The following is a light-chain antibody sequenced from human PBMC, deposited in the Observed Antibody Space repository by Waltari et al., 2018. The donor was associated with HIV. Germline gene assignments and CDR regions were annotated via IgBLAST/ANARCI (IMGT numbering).Light chain of an antibody. CDR2: HDN. V-gene: IGLV3-1*01. CDR3: QTWDGSTYV. CDR1: ILGITY. Sequence: SSDLVQPPSVSVSPLQPASIPCSVPILGITYACWYQQKPGQSPVLVIYHDNMRPSGIRERFSGSKSGNTATLTISGTQAMDEADYYCQTWDGSTYVFGTGTKVTVL. J-gene: IGLJ1*01.